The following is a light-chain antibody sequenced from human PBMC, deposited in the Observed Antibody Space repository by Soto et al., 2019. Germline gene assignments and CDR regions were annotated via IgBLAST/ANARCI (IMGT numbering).Light chain of an antibody. CDR3: QQRSNS. J-gene: IGKJ4*01. CDR1: QSVSSN. V-gene: IGKV3-15*01. CDR2: GAS. Sequence: EVVMTQSPATLSVSLGDRATLSCRASQSVSSNLAWYQQKPGQAPRLLIYGASTRATGIPARFSGSGSGTEFTLTISSLQSEDFAVYYCQQRSNSFGGGTKVEIK.